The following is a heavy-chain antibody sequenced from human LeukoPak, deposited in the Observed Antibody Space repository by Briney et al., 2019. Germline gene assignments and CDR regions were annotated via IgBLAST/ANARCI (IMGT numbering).Heavy chain of an antibody. D-gene: IGHD5-24*01. Sequence: SETLSLTCTVSGGSISGYYWSWIRQSPGKGLEWIGYIYSSGSTNYNLSLKSRVTMSVDTSNNQVSLKLSSVTAADTAVYYCARNGDGHKGYVVDYWGQGILVTVSS. V-gene: IGHV4-59*01. CDR2: IYSSGST. CDR3: ARNGDGHKGYVVDY. J-gene: IGHJ4*02. CDR1: GGSISGYY.